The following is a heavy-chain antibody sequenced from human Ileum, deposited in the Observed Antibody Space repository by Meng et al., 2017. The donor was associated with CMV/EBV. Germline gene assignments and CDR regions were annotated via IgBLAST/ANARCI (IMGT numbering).Heavy chain of an antibody. CDR2: MKTDGSEK. J-gene: IGHJ4*02. Sequence: GESLKISCAASGFISRNYWMSWARQAPGRGLEWVASMKTDGSEKYYVDSVKGRFTMSRDNAKNSLYLQMNSLRAEDTAVYYCARGNALDYWGLGTLVTVSS. CDR1: GFISRNYW. CDR3: ARGNALDY. V-gene: IGHV3-7*01.